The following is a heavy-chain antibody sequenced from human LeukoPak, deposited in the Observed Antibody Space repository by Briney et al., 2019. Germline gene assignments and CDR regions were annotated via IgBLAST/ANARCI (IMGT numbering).Heavy chain of an antibody. V-gene: IGHV3-53*01. D-gene: IGHD1-26*01. J-gene: IGHJ4*02. CDR3: AKDRSIGTYYTFDH. CDR2: IYGGGNT. Sequence: GGSLRLSCAASGFTVSGNYMSWVRQAPGKGLEWVSIIYGGGNTYYADSVKGRFTVSRDNSKNNLYLQMSRLTAADTAVYYCAKDRSIGTYYTFDHWGQGTLVTVSS. CDR1: GFTVSGNY.